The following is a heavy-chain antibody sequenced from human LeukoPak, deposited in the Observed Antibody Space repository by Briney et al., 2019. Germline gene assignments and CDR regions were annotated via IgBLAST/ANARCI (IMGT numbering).Heavy chain of an antibody. CDR1: GYTFTNSD. J-gene: IGHJ4*02. CDR2: IIPIFGTA. Sequence: ASVKVSCKASGYTFTNSDINWVRQATGQGLEWMGGIIPIFGTANYAQKFQGRVTITADESTSTAYMELSSLRSEDTAVYYCARVILPPPYYFDYWGQGTLVTVSS. CDR3: ARVILPPPYYFDY. V-gene: IGHV1-69*13. D-gene: IGHD2/OR15-2a*01.